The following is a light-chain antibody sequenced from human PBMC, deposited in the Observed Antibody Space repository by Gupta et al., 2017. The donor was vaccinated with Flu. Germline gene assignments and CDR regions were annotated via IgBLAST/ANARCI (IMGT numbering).Light chain of an antibody. Sequence: EIVLTQSPGTLSLSPGERATLSCRASQSVSSSYLAWYQQKPGQAPRLLIYGASSRATGIPDRFSGSGSGTDFTLTINRLEPEDFAVYYCQPESNSPFTFGHGTKVDIK. V-gene: IGKV3-20*01. CDR3: QPESNSPFT. CDR1: QSVSSSY. J-gene: IGKJ3*01. CDR2: GAS.